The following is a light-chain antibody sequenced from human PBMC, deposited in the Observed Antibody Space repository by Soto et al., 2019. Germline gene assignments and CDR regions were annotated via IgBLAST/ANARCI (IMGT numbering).Light chain of an antibody. CDR1: QSISSNF. J-gene: IGKJ4*01. V-gene: IGKV3-20*01. Sequence: EIVLTQAPGTLSLSPGERATFSCRAGQSISSNFLAWYQQKSDQTPSLLIYGASTRASGIPDRFSGSGSGTAFKLPIRRLQPEDFAVYYCQQYGDSVHTFGGGTKVEIK. CDR3: QQYGDSVHT. CDR2: GAS.